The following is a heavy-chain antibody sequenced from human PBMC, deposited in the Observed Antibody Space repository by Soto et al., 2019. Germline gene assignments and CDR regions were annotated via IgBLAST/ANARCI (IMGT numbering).Heavy chain of an antibody. V-gene: IGHV3-7*01. D-gene: IGHD1-1*01. J-gene: IGHJ5*01. Sequence: EVQLVESGGGLVQPGGSLRLSCAVSGFTSTIYWISWVRQAPGKGLEWVANINRDGSLKQYLESVKGRFTISRDSAQNTLYLQMNSLRYDDTAVYYCASLQPDHNDFLSWGHGTLVTVSS. CDR2: INRDGSLK. CDR3: ASLQPDHNDFLS. CDR1: GFTSTIYW.